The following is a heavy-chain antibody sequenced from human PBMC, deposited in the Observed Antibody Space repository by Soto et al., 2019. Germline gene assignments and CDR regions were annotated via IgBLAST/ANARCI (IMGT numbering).Heavy chain of an antibody. Sequence: QVQLQESGPGLVRPSGTLSLTCAVSGDSINSNYCWTWVRQPPGKGLEWIAEIYYSGGTSYNPSLKSRSTISMDNSKNQSSLNLTSVTAADTTMYYCARDTGWGLGYWGQGTRVTVSS. CDR2: IYYSGGT. V-gene: IGHV4-4*02. D-gene: IGHD6-19*01. CDR1: GDSINSNYC. J-gene: IGHJ4*02. CDR3: ARDTGWGLGY.